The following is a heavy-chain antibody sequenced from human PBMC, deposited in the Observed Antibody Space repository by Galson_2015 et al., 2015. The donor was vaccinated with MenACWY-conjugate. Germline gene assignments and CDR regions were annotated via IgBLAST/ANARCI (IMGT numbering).Heavy chain of an antibody. Sequence: SLRLSCAASGFSLSDSAMHWVRQASGKGLEWVGRIRSKRNNYATTYAASVQGRFTISRDESERTAYLHMNSLKTEDTAIYYCTRQSPLNFDYWGQGVLVTVSS. J-gene: IGHJ4*02. D-gene: IGHD2-8*01. CDR1: GFSLSDSA. CDR3: TRQSPLNFDY. CDR2: IRSKRNNYAT. V-gene: IGHV3-73*01.